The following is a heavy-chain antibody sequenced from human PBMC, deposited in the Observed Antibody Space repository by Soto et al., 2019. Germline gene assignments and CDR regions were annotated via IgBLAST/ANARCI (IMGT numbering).Heavy chain of an antibody. CDR3: ATGGYRNWFDP. CDR2: FDYEDDEA. Sequence: QVQLVQSGAEVKKPGASVKVSCRISGDSLTDLSIHWVRQAPGKGLEWMGGFDYEDDEAIYAQKFQGRATMTEDTSTGTAYMELSSLTYEDTAVDYCATGGYRNWFDPWGQGTLVTVSS. CDR1: GDSLTDLS. V-gene: IGHV1-24*01. D-gene: IGHD2-2*01. J-gene: IGHJ5*02.